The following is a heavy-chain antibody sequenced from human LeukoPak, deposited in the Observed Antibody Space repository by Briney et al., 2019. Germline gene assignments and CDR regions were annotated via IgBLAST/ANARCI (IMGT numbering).Heavy chain of an antibody. J-gene: IGHJ1*01. D-gene: IGHD4-17*01. V-gene: IGHV4-59*01. CDR1: GGSISSYY. CDR2: IYYSGST. CDR3: ARNYGDYREGYFQH. Sequence: SETLSLTCTVSGGSISSYYWGWIRQPPGKGLEWIGYIYYSGSTNYNPSLKSRVTISVDTSKNQFSLKLSSVTAADTAVYYCARNYGDYREGYFQHWGQGTLVTVSS.